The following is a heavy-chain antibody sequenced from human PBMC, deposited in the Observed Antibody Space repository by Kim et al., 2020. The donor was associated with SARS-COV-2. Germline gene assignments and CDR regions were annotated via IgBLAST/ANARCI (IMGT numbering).Heavy chain of an antibody. CDR3: ARNGPRGSSRAYYGMDV. D-gene: IGHD5-12*01. CDR1: GGSFSGYY. V-gene: IGHV4-34*01. Sequence: SETLSLTCGVYGGSFSGYYWSWIRQSPGKGLEWIGQINPSGTTNYNPSLKSRVTISLDTAKNQYSLKLTSVTAADTAVYYCARNGPRGSSRAYYGMDVWGHGTTVTVSS. J-gene: IGHJ6*02. CDR2: INPSGTT.